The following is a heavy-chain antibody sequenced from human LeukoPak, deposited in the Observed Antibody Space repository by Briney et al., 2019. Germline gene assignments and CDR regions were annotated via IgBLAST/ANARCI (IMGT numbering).Heavy chain of an antibody. D-gene: IGHD4-11*01. CDR1: GYTFTGYY. CDR2: IIPMFGTA. CDR3: ARGFHPQLQVHRH. Sequence: SVKVSCKASGYTFTGYYMHWVRQAPGQGLEWMGGIIPMFGTANYAQKFQGRVTISADESTSTAYMELSSLISEDTAVYYCARGFHPQLQVHRHWGQGTLVTVSS. J-gene: IGHJ4*02. V-gene: IGHV1-69*13.